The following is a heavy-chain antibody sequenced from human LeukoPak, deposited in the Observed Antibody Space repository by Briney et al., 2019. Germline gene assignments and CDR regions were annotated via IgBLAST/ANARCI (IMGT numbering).Heavy chain of an antibody. J-gene: IGHJ4*02. CDR3: AKGSAYYFDY. CDR2: IWYDGSNK. D-gene: IGHD3-10*01. Sequence: GGSLRLSCAASGFAFSSYGMHWVRQAPGKGLEWVAVIWYDGSNKYYADSVKGRFTISRDNSKNTLYLQMNSLRAEDTAVYYCAKGSAYYFDYWGQGTLVTVSS. CDR1: GFAFSSYG. V-gene: IGHV3-33*06.